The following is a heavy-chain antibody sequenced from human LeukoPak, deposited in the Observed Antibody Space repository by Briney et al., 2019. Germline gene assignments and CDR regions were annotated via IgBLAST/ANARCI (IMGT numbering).Heavy chain of an antibody. CDR1: GFTFSSYE. CDR3: ARDCPPREGIVVVPAYHGMDV. Sequence: GGSLRLSCAASGFTFSSYEMNWVRQAPGKGLEWDSYISSSGRKIYYADSVKGRFTISRANAKNSLYLQMNSLRAEDTAVYYCARDCPPREGIVVVPAYHGMDVWGQGTTVTVSS. D-gene: IGHD2-2*01. J-gene: IGHJ6*02. CDR2: ISSSGRKI. V-gene: IGHV3-48*03.